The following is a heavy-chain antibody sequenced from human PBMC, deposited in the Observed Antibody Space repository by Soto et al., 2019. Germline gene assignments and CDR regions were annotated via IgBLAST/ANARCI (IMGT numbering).Heavy chain of an antibody. D-gene: IGHD3-9*01. CDR3: ARGLNYDVLTGLDF. CDR2: INWNGGGT. V-gene: IGHV3-20*04. CDR1: GFTFDDYG. Sequence: GGSLRLSCAASGFTFDDYGMSWVRQAPGKGLEWVSGINWNGGGTAYADSVKGRFTISRDSAKDSLFLQMNSLRAEDTAFYYCARGLNYDVLTGLDFWGQGTLVTVSS. J-gene: IGHJ4*02.